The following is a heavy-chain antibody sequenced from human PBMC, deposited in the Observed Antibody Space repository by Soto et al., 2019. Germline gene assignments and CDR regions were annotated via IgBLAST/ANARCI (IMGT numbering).Heavy chain of an antibody. D-gene: IGHD2-2*02. CDR1: GGCISSYY. J-gene: IGHJ6*02. V-gene: IGHV4-59*01. CDR3: ARDFSSRYCSSTSCYIDIYGMDV. Sequence: LSVTFTVSGGCISSYYWSWIRQPPGKGLEWIGYIYYSGSTNYNPSLKSRVTISVDTSKNQFSLKLSSVTAADTAVYYCARDFSSRYCSSTSCYIDIYGMDVWGQGTTVTVSS. CDR2: IYYSGST.